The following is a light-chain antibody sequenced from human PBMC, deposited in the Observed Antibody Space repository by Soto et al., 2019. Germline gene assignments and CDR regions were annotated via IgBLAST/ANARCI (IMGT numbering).Light chain of an antibody. CDR3: QQSYSTLWT. Sequence: DLQMTQSPSSLSASVGDRVTITCRASQSISSYLNWYQQKPGKAPKLLFYSASSLQSGVPSRFSGNGSGTDFTLTINSLQPEDFATYYCQQSYSTLWTLGQGTKVEIK. CDR2: SAS. V-gene: IGKV1-39*01. J-gene: IGKJ1*01. CDR1: QSISSY.